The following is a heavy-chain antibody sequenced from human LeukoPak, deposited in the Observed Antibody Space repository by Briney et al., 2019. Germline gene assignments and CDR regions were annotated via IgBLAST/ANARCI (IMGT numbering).Heavy chain of an antibody. CDR2: IRYDGSNK. CDR1: GFTFSSYG. J-gene: IGHJ4*02. D-gene: IGHD2-15*01. CDR3: ARDEGYCSGGSCYSGHFDY. V-gene: IGHV3-30*02. Sequence: GGSLRLSCAASGFTFSSYGMHWVRQAPGKGLEWVTFIRYDGSNKYYADSVKGRSTISRDNSKNTLYLQMNSLRAEDMAVYYCARDEGYCSGGSCYSGHFDYWGQGTLVTVSS.